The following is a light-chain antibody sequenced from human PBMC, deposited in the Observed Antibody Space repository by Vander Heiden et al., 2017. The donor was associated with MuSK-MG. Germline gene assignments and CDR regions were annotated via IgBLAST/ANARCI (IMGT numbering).Light chain of an antibody. CDR3: QVWDSSSDPPYV. Sequence: SYVLTQPPSGSVAPRQTARSTCGGNNIGSKSVHWYQQKPGQAPVLVVYDDSDRPSGIPERFSGSNSGNTATLTISRVEAGDEADYYCQVWDSSSDPPYVFGTGTKVTVL. V-gene: IGLV3-21*02. CDR1: NIGSKS. J-gene: IGLJ1*01. CDR2: DDS.